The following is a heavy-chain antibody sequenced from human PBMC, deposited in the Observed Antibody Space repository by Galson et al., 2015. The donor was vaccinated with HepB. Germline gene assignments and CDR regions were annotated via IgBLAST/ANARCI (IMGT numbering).Heavy chain of an antibody. CDR3: ARVDCSSTSCYRGGYYYYYGMDV. J-gene: IGHJ6*02. CDR1: GSTFSSYA. D-gene: IGHD2-2*01. CDR2: IIPIFGTA. Sequence: SVKVSCKASGSTFSSYAISWVRQAPGQGLEWMGGIIPIFGTANYAQKFQGRVTITADESTSTAYMELSSLRSEDTAVYYCARVDCSSTSCYRGGYYYYYGMDVWGQGTTVTVSS. V-gene: IGHV1-69*13.